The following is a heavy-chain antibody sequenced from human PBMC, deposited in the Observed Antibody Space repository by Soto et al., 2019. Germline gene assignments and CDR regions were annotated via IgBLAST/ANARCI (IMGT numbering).Heavy chain of an antibody. J-gene: IGHJ4*02. CDR3: ARDRADDDYGGYFHF. V-gene: IGHV3-21*01. CDR2: ITSTSTYI. CDR1: GFTFRSYS. D-gene: IGHD4-17*01. Sequence: EVQLVEFGGGLVTPGGSLRLSCSAPGFTFRSYSMNWVRQAPGKGLEWVSSITSTSTYIHYADSVKGRFTISRDNAKNSLYLQMNSLRVEDTAVYYCARDRADDDYGGYFHFWGQETLVTVSS.